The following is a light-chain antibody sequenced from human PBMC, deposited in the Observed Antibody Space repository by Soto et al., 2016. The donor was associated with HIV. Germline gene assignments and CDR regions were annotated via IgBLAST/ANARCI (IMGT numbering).Light chain of an antibody. CDR2: QDN. CDR3: QAWDTSTAV. CDR1: KLGDKY. Sequence: SYELTQPPSVSVSPGQTASITCSGDKLGDKYACWYQQRPGQSPVLVIYQDNRRPSGIPERFSGSNSGNTATLTISGTQALDEADYYCQAWDTSTAVFGTGTKATVL. J-gene: IGLJ1*01. V-gene: IGLV3-1*01.